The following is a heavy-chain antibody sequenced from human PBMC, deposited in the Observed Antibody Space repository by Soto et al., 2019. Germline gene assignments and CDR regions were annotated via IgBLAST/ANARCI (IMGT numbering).Heavy chain of an antibody. CDR1: GGSFSGYY. CDR2: INHSGST. J-gene: IGHJ6*02. D-gene: IGHD3-3*01. Sequence: QVQLQQWGAGLLKPSETLSLTCAVYGGSFSGYYWSWIRQPPGKGLEWIGEINHSGSTNYNPSLKSRVTISVDTSKNQFSLKLSSVTAADTAVYYCARDRVLRFWEWLRRDYYYYGMDVWGQGTTVTVSS. V-gene: IGHV4-34*01. CDR3: ARDRVLRFWEWLRRDYYYYGMDV.